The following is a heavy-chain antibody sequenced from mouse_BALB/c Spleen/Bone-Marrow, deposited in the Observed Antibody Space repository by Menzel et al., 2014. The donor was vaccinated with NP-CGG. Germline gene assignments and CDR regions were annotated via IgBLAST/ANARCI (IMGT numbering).Heavy chain of an antibody. V-gene: IGHV1S81*02. CDR1: GYTFXSYY. CDR3: TRYGNYYFDY. Sequence: LQESGAELVKPGASVKLSCKASGYTFXSYYMYWVKQRPGQGLEWIGEINPSNGGTNFNEKFKSKATLTVDKSSSTAYMQLSSLTSEDSAVYYCTRYGNYYFDYWGQGTTLTVSS. D-gene: IGHD2-1*01. J-gene: IGHJ2*01. CDR2: INPSNGGT.